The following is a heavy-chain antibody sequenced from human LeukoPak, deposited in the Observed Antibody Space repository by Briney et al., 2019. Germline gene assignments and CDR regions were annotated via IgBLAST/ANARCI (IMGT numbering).Heavy chain of an antibody. J-gene: IGHJ3*02. CDR3: GSGAAAFDI. CDR2: TYYRSKWYN. Sequence: SHTLSLTRAISGDSVSSNSAAWNWIRQSPSRGLEWLGRTYYRSKWYNDYAVSLKSRITINPDTSKNQFSLELNSVTPEDTAVYYCGSGAAAFDIWGQGTMVTVSS. V-gene: IGHV6-1*01. CDR1: GDSVSSNSAA. D-gene: IGHD2-15*01.